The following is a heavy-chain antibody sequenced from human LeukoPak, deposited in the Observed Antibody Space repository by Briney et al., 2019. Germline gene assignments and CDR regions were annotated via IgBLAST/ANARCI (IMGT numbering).Heavy chain of an antibody. Sequence: SETLSLTCTVSGGSISSYYWSWIRQPAGKGLEWIGRIYSSGITHYNPSLKGRVTMSVDTSKNQFSLKLSSVTAADTAVYYCAREEYSSGWYADYWGRGTRVTVSS. J-gene: IGHJ4*02. CDR2: IYSSGIT. CDR1: GGSISSYY. V-gene: IGHV4-4*07. D-gene: IGHD6-19*01. CDR3: AREEYSSGWYADY.